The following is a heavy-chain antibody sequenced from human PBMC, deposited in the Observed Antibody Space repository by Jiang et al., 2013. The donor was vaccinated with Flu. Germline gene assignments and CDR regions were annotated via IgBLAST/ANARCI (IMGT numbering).Heavy chain of an antibody. V-gene: IGHV1-18*01. CDR1: GYTFTSYG. J-gene: IGHJ3*02. Sequence: QLVESGAEVKKPGASVKVSCKASGYTFTSYGISWVRQAPGQGLEWMGWISAYNGNTNYAQKFQGWVTMTRDTSISTAYMELSRLRSDDTAVYYCARDQSSGYNRAWAFDIWGQGTMVTVSS. CDR3: ARDQSSGYNRAWAFDI. CDR2: ISAYNGNT. D-gene: IGHD3-22*01.